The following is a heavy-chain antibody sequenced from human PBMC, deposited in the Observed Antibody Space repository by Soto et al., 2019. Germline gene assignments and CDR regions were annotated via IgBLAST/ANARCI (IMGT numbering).Heavy chain of an antibody. J-gene: IGHJ4*02. CDR2: IYHSGST. V-gene: IGHV4-4*02. Sequence: QVQLQESGPGLVKPSGTLSLTCAVSSGSISSHNWWSWVRQPPGKGLEWIGEIYHSGSTNYNPSPKRRVTISVDNSKHQFSLQLSSVTAADTAVYYCARGRQDGSSWPFDSWGPGTLVTVSS. CDR1: SGSISSHNW. CDR3: ARGRQDGSSWPFDS. D-gene: IGHD6-13*01.